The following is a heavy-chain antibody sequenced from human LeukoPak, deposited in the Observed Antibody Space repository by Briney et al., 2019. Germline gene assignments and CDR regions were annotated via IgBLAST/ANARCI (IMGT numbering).Heavy chain of an antibody. Sequence: PSETLSLTCTVSGGSISSYDWSWIRQPPGKGLEWIGYIYYSGSTNYNPSLKSRVTISVDTSKNQFSLKLSSVTAADTAVYYCARALVVAATFFDYWGQGTLVTVSS. CDR1: GGSISSYD. CDR2: IYYSGST. J-gene: IGHJ4*02. V-gene: IGHV4-59*01. D-gene: IGHD2-15*01. CDR3: ARALVVAATFFDY.